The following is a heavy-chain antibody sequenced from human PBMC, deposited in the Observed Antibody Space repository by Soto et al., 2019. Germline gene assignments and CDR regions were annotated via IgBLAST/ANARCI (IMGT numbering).Heavy chain of an antibody. CDR1: GGSFPSDT. J-gene: IGHJ3*02. V-gene: IGHV1-69*01. CDR3: TRPSSGYYHDAFDI. Sequence: QVQLIQSGAEVKKPGSSVKVSCKASGGSFPSDTISWVRQAPGQGLEWLGGIVPVFGTPNHAQKFQGRVTISADGSTNTAYMELTSLRPEDTAVYYCTRPSSGYYHDAFDIWGQGTLVTVSS. D-gene: IGHD3-22*01. CDR2: IVPVFGTP.